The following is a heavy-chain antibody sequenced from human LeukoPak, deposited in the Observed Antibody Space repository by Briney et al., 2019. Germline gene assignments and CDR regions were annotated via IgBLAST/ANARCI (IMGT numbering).Heavy chain of an antibody. CDR3: ARDRSIAVAGD. CDR2: INPNSGGT. CDR1: GYTFTSYG. D-gene: IGHD6-19*01. J-gene: IGHJ4*02. V-gene: IGHV1-2*02. Sequence: GASVKVSCKASGYTFTSYGISWVRQAPGQGLEWMGWINPNSGGTNYAQKFQGRVTMTRDTSNSTAYMELSRLRSDDTAVYYCARDRSIAVAGDWGQGTLVTVSS.